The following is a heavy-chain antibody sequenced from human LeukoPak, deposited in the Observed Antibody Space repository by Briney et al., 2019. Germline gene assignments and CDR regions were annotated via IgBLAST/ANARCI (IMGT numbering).Heavy chain of an antibody. J-gene: IGHJ4*02. V-gene: IGHV3-23*01. CDR1: GFTFSSYA. CDR2: ISGSGGST. Sequence: GGSLRLSRAASGFTFSSYAMSWVRQAPGKGLEWVSAISGSGGSTYYADSVEGRFTISRDNSKNTLYLQMNSLRAEDTAVYYCAKCGRGQQLALLIPVFDYWGQGTLVTVSS. D-gene: IGHD6-13*01. CDR3: AKCGRGQQLALLIPVFDY.